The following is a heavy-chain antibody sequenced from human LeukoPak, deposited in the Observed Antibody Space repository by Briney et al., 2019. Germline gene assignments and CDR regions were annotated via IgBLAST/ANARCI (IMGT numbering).Heavy chain of an antibody. D-gene: IGHD5-12*01. J-gene: IGHJ3*02. CDR1: GYTFTSYA. CDR3: ARGGGYDSDAFDI. Sequence: ASVKVSCKASGYTFTSYAMDWVRQAPGQRLEWMGWINAGNGNTKYSQKFQGRVTITRDTSASTAYMELSSLRSEDTAVYYCARGGGYDSDAFDIWGQGTMVTVSS. CDR2: INAGNGNT. V-gene: IGHV1-3*01.